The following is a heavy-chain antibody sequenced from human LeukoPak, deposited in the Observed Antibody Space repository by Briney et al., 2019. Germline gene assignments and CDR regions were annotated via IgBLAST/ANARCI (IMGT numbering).Heavy chain of an antibody. J-gene: IGHJ2*01. V-gene: IGHV4-59*08. D-gene: IGHD6-13*01. Sequence: SETLSLTCTVSGGSISSYYWSWIRQPPGKGLEWIGYIYYSGSTNYTPSLKSRVTMSVGTSKNQFSLKLTSVTAADTAVYYCARLLHPGSSWWYFDLWGRGTLVTVSS. CDR1: GGSISSYY. CDR3: ARLLHPGSSWWYFDL. CDR2: IYYSGST.